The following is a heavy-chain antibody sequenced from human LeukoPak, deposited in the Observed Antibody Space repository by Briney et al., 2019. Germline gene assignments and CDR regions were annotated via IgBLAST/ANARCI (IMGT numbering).Heavy chain of an antibody. V-gene: IGHV4-61*02. J-gene: IGHJ4*02. CDR1: GGSISSGSYY. CDR3: ARLGWGAAYSSSSSFDY. D-gene: IGHD6-6*01. Sequence: PSQTLSLTCTVSGGSISSGSYYWSWIRQPAGKGLEWIGRIYTSGSTNYNPSLKSRVTISVDTSKNQFSLKLSSVTAADTAVYYCARLGWGAAYSSSSSFDYWGQGTLVTVSS. CDR2: IYTSGST.